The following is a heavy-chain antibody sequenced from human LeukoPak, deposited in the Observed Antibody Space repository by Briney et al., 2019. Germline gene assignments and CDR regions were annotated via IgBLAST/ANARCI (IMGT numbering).Heavy chain of an antibody. CDR1: GGTFSSFA. D-gene: IGHD5-12*01. Sequence: SVKVSRKASGGTFSSFAISWARQAPGQGREWMGGLIPIFGTANYAQKFQGRVTITADESTSTAYMELSSLRSEDTAVYYCARTPYDGGSFDYWGEGTLVTVSS. CDR3: ARTPYDGGSFDY. J-gene: IGHJ4*02. V-gene: IGHV1-69*01. CDR2: LIPIFGTA.